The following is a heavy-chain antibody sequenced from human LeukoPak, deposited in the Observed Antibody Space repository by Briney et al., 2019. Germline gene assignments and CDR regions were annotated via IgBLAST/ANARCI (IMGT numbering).Heavy chain of an antibody. D-gene: IGHD6-13*01. J-gene: IGHJ3*02. CDR2: MNPNSGNT. V-gene: IGHV1-8*01. Sequence: ASVKVSCKASGYTFTSYDINWVRQATGQGLEWMGWMNPNSGNTGYAQKFQGRVTMTRNTSISTAYMELSSLRSEDTAVYYCAGQQQLGDAFDTWGQGTMVTVSS. CDR3: AGQQQLGDAFDT. CDR1: GYTFTSYD.